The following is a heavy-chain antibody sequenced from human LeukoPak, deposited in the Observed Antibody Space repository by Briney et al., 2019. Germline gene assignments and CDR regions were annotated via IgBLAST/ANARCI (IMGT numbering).Heavy chain of an antibody. J-gene: IGHJ4*02. D-gene: IGHD3-16*01. Sequence: GALRLSCAASGFTFSSYGMSWVRQAPGKGLEWVSSISGSGGSTYYADSVKGRFAISRDNSKNTLYLHMNSLRAEDTAVYYCAKASIMIKFGGVIATYYFDYWGQGTLVTVSS. CDR2: ISGSGGST. CDR3: AKASIMIKFGGVIATYYFDY. V-gene: IGHV3-23*01. CDR1: GFTFSSYG.